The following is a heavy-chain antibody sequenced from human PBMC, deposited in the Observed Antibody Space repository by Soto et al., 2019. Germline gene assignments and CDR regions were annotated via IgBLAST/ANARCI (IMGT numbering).Heavy chain of an antibody. CDR2: LYWDDDK. V-gene: IGHV2-5*02. Sequence: QITLKESGPTLVKPTQTLTLTCTVSGLSLRTTGVGVGWVRQPPGKALEWLALLYWDDDKRHSPSMKSRLTITKDISEKQAALTMTNRDTVDTATYYCVQTLCGGDCHEIYSSRAYYGLDVWGQGTTVTVSS. D-gene: IGHD2-21*02. CDR1: GLSLRTTGVG. J-gene: IGHJ6*02. CDR3: VQTLCGGDCHEIYSSRAYYGLDV.